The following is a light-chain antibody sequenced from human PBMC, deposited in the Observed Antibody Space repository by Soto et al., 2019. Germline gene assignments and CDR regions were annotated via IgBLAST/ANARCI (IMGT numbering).Light chain of an antibody. Sequence: PGERASLSCMASQSVSSYLAWYXHKXVHXXHXXXYDASKRASAVPARFSGSGYGTDFTLTISSLEPEDFAVYFCQQNAGSPRTFGQGPRVDIK. CDR2: DAS. J-gene: IGKJ1*01. CDR1: QSVSSY. CDR3: QQNAGSPRT. V-gene: IGKV3-11*01.